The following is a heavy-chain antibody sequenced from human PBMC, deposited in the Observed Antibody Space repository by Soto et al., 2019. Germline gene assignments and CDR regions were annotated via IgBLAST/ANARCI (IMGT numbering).Heavy chain of an antibody. V-gene: IGHV4-59*02. CDR2: IYYSGST. CDR3: ARVMGGYCSGGSCYHNWFDP. CDR1: GGSVSSYY. D-gene: IGHD2-15*01. J-gene: IGHJ5*02. Sequence: SETLSLTCTVSGGSVSSYYWSWIRQSPGKGLEWIGYIYYSGSTKYKPSLKSRVTISVDTSKNQFSLKLSSVTAADTAVYYCARVMGGYCSGGSCYHNWFDPWGQGTLVTVSS.